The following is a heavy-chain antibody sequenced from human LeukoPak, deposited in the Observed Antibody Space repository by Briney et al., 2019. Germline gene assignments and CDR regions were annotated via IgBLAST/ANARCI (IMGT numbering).Heavy chain of an antibody. Sequence: SETLSLTCTVSGGSISSYYWSWIRQPPGKGLEWIGYIYYSGSTNYNPSLKSRVTISVDTSKNQFSLKLSSVTAADTAVYYCARVNLDTALDYWGQGTLVTVSS. CDR3: ARVNLDTALDY. CDR2: IYYSGST. V-gene: IGHV4-59*01. CDR1: GGSISSYY. J-gene: IGHJ4*02. D-gene: IGHD5-18*01.